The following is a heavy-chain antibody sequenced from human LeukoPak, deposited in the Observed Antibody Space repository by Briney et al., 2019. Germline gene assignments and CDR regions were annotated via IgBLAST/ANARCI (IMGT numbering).Heavy chain of an antibody. Sequence: SVKVSCKASGGTFSSYTISWVRQAPGQGLEWMGRIIPILGIANYAQKFQGRVTITADKSTSTDYMELSSLRSEDTAVYYCASALIVGATIGAFQHWGQGTLVTVSS. J-gene: IGHJ1*01. CDR1: GGTFSSYT. CDR2: IIPILGIA. CDR3: ASALIVGATIGAFQH. D-gene: IGHD1-26*01. V-gene: IGHV1-69*02.